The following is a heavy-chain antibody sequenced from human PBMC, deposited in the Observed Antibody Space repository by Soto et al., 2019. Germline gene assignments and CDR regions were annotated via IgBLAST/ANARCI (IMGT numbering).Heavy chain of an antibody. J-gene: IGHJ4*02. Sequence: QVQLVESGGGVVQSGKSLRLSCAASGFTFRNYAMHWVRQAPGKGLEWVAVISYDGSEKFYAASVEGRFAISRDKSGNIVYLQMNSLRVEYTAVYYCARAHYDLWSGTRDYFDYWGQGALVTVSS. CDR2: ISYDGSEK. CDR1: GFTFRNYA. V-gene: IGHV3-30*03. CDR3: ARAHYDLWSGTRDYFDY. D-gene: IGHD3-3*01.